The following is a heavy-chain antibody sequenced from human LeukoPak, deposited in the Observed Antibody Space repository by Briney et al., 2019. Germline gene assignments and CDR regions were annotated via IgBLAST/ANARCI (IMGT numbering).Heavy chain of an antibody. CDR1: GFTFSSHW. J-gene: IGHJ3*02. D-gene: IGHD1-20*01. Sequence: GGSLRLSCAASGFTFSSHWMHWVRQAPGKGLVWVSRINSDGSSTIYADSVKGRFTLSRDNAKNTMYLQMNSLRAEGTAVYYCARAPYKWKVNDAFEIWGQGTMVTVSS. CDR3: ARAPYKWKVNDAFEI. CDR2: INSDGSST. V-gene: IGHV3-74*01.